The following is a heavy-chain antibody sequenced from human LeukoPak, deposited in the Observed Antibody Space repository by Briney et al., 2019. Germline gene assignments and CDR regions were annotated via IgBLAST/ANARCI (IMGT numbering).Heavy chain of an antibody. Sequence: GESLKISCKGSGYSFTSYWIGWVRQMPGKGLEWMGIVYPGDSDTRYSPSFQGQVTISADKSISTAYLQWSSLKASDTAMYYCAGLYGDSSGYYPNWFDPWGQGTLVTVSS. CDR3: AGLYGDSSGYYPNWFDP. CDR2: VYPGDSDT. J-gene: IGHJ5*02. D-gene: IGHD3-22*01. CDR1: GYSFTSYW. V-gene: IGHV5-51*01.